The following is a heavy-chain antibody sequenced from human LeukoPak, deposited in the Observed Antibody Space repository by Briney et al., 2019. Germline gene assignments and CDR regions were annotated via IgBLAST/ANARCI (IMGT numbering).Heavy chain of an antibody. CDR2: INHSGST. D-gene: IGHD6-6*01. CDR1: GGSFSGYY. CDR3: ARASSIAARPSRYFDY. J-gene: IGHJ4*02. Sequence: SETLSLTCAVYGGSFSGYYWSWIRQPPGKGLEWIGEINHSGSTNYNPSLKSRVTISVDTSKNQFSLKLSSVTAADTAVYYCARASSIAARPSRYFDYWGQGTLVTVSS. V-gene: IGHV4-34*01.